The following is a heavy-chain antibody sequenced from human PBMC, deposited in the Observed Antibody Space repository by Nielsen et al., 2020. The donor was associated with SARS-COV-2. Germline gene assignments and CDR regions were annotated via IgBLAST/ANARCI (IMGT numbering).Heavy chain of an antibody. Sequence: ASVKVSCKASGYRFIDYYMHWVRQAPGQGLEWMGRINPNSGGTNYAQKFQGRVTMTRDTSISTAYMELSRLRSDDTAVYYCARDPLRGYSYGVDYWGQGTLVTVSS. CDR3: ARDPLRGYSYGVDY. D-gene: IGHD5-18*01. CDR1: GYRFIDYY. V-gene: IGHV1-2*06. CDR2: INPNSGGT. J-gene: IGHJ4*02.